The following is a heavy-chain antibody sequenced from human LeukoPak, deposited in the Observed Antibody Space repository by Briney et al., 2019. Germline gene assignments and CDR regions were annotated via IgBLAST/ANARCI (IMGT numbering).Heavy chain of an antibody. Sequence: ASVKVSCKASGYTFTSYGISWVRQAPGQGLEWMGWISAYNGNTNYAQKLQGRVTMTTDTSTSTAYMELRSLRSEDTAVYYCARGRKVPAARGPFDYWGQGTLVTVSS. V-gene: IGHV1-18*01. CDR3: ARGRKVPAARGPFDY. CDR1: GYTFTSYG. CDR2: ISAYNGNT. J-gene: IGHJ4*02. D-gene: IGHD2-2*01.